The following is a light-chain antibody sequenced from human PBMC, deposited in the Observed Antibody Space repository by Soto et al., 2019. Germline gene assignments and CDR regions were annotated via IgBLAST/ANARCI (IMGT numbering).Light chain of an antibody. CDR3: CSYAGSYTLV. CDR2: DVN. J-gene: IGLJ2*01. V-gene: IGLV2-11*01. Sequence: QSALTQPRSVSGSPGQSVTISCTGTSSDVGGYNYVSWYQQHPGRAPKLIIYDVNKRPSGVPDRFSGSKSDNTASLTISGLQAEDEADYYCCSYAGSYTLVFGGGTQLTVL. CDR1: SSDVGGYNY.